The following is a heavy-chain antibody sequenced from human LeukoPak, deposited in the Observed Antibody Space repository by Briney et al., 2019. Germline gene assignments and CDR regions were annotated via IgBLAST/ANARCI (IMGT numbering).Heavy chain of an antibody. V-gene: IGHV4-4*07. CDR1: GGSITGYY. CDR3: ARDLNSWTSYLVL. J-gene: IGHJ4*02. CDR2: IYSTGTS. Sequence: PSETLSLTCTVSGGSITGYYWSWIRQPAGKGLEWIGRIYSTGTSDYNPSLKGRASMSVDTSRNQISLKLSSVTAADTAFYYCARDLNSWTSYLVLWGQGTLVTVSS. D-gene: IGHD3/OR15-3a*01.